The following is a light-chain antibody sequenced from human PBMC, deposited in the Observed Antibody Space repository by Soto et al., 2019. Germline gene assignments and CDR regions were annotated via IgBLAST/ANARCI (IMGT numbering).Light chain of an antibody. J-gene: IGLJ2*01. Sequence: QSALTQPPSVSGSPGQSVTISCTGTSSDVGSYNRVSWYQQPPGTAPKLMIYEVSNRPSGVPDRFSGSKSGNTASLTISGLQAEDEADYYCSSYTSSSTPLFGGGIKLTVL. CDR2: EVS. V-gene: IGLV2-18*02. CDR1: SSDVGSYNR. CDR3: SSYTSSSTPL.